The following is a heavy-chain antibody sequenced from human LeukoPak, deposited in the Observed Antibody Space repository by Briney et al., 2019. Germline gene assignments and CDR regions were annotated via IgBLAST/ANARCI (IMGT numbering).Heavy chain of an antibody. CDR3: ARDQQYYYDSSGTVGY. CDR1: GFTFSSSS. V-gene: IGHV3-66*02. Sequence: PGGSLRLSCVASGFTFSSSSMNWVRQAPGKGLEWVSIIYSGGSTYYADSVKGRFTISRDNSKNTLYLQMNSLRAEDTAVYYCARDQQYYYDSSGTVGYWGQGTLVTVSS. J-gene: IGHJ4*02. CDR2: IYSGGST. D-gene: IGHD3-22*01.